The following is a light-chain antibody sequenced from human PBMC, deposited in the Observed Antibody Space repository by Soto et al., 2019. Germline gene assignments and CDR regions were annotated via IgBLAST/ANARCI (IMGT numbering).Light chain of an antibody. CDR2: EVS. CDR3: SSYTRSSTSYV. J-gene: IGLJ1*01. CDR1: SSDVGGYNY. Sequence: QSALTQPASVSGSPGQSITFSCTGTSSDVGGYNYVSWYQQHPGKAPKLMIYEVSNRPSRVSNRFSGSKSGNTASLTISGLQAEDEADYYCSSYTRSSTSYVFGTGTQLTVL. V-gene: IGLV2-14*01.